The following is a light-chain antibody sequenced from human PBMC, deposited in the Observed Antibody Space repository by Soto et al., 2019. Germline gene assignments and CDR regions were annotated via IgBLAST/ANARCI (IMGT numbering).Light chain of an antibody. CDR1: QTISSW. Sequence: DLQMTQSPSTLSGSVGDRVTITCRASQTISSWLAWYQQKPGKAPKLLIYKASTLKSGVPSRVSGSGSGTEFTLTISSLQTDDFATYYCHHYNSYSEAFGQGTKVDIK. CDR2: KAS. V-gene: IGKV1-5*03. CDR3: HHYNSYSEA. J-gene: IGKJ1*01.